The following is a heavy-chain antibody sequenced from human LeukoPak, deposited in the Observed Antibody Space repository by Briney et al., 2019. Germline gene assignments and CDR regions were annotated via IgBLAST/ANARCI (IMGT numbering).Heavy chain of an antibody. Sequence: LSLTCTVSGGSISSSSYFWGWIRQPPGKGLEWVSYISSSGSTIYYADSVKGRFTISRDNAKNSLYLQMNSLRAEDTAVYYCARERYLGGDYWGQGTLVTVSS. D-gene: IGHD3-16*01. J-gene: IGHJ4*02. CDR2: ISSSGSTI. CDR1: GGSISSSSYF. V-gene: IGHV3-11*01. CDR3: ARERYLGGDY.